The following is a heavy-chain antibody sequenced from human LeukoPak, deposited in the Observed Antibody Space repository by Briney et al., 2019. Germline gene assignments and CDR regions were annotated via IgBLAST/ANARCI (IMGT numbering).Heavy chain of an antibody. J-gene: IGHJ4*02. V-gene: IGHV3-23*01. D-gene: IGHD3-16*01. CDR1: GFSFTNA. CDR2: ISGSGDAT. Sequence: PGGPLRLSCAASGFSFTNAMSWVRQAPGKGLEWLSAISGSGDATYYADSVKGRFTISRDNSKKTLYLQMDSLRAEDTAVYYCAKHGGDYWGQGTQVTVSS. CDR3: AKHGGDY.